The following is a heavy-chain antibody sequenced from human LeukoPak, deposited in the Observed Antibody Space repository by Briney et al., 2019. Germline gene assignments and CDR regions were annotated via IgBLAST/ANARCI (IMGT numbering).Heavy chain of an antibody. V-gene: IGHV4-39*07. Sequence: SETLSLTCTVSGGSISSSGYYWGWIRQPPGKGLEWIGSIYYSGSTYYNPSLKSRVTMSVDTSKNQFSLKLSSVTAADTAVYYCARVGDFWSGYFFDYWGQGTLVTVSS. CDR3: ARVGDFWSGYFFDY. CDR1: GGSISSSGYY. D-gene: IGHD3-3*01. CDR2: IYYSGST. J-gene: IGHJ4*02.